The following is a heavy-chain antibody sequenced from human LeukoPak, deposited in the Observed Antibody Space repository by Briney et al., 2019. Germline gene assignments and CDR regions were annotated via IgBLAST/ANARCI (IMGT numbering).Heavy chain of an antibody. CDR3: ARVRLYSSSFNWFDP. Sequence: ASVKVSCKASGYTFTSYDINWVLQATGQGLEWMGWINPNSGGTNYAQKFQGRVTMTRDTSISTAYMELSRLRSDDTAVYYCARVRLYSSSFNWFDPWGQGTLVTVSS. CDR1: GYTFTSYD. J-gene: IGHJ5*02. CDR2: INPNSGGT. D-gene: IGHD6-13*01. V-gene: IGHV1-2*02.